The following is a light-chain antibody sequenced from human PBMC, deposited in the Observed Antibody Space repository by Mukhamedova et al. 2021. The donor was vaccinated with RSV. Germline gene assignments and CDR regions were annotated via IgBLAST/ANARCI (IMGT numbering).Light chain of an antibody. J-gene: IGKJ2*03. Sequence: QSTWAWLAWYQQKPGKAPKLLIYHASTLESGVSSRLSGSGSGTEFTLTISSLQPNDSATYYCQQYSSLYSFGPGTHLEI. CDR2: HAS. CDR1: QSTWAW. CDR3: QQYSSLYS. V-gene: IGKV1-5*03.